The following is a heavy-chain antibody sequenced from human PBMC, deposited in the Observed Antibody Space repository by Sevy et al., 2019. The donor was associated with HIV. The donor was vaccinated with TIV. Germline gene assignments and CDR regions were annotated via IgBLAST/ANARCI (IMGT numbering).Heavy chain of an antibody. Sequence: ASVKVSCKASGGTFSSYAISWVRQAPGQGLEWMGGIIPIFGTANYAQKFQGRVTITADESTSTAYMELSSLRSEDTAVYYCARDYRSPRYYVSRRAYSGMDVWGQGTTVTVSS. CDR1: GGTFSSYA. J-gene: IGHJ6*02. CDR3: ARDYRSPRYYVSRRAYSGMDV. D-gene: IGHD3-22*01. CDR2: IIPIFGTA. V-gene: IGHV1-69*13.